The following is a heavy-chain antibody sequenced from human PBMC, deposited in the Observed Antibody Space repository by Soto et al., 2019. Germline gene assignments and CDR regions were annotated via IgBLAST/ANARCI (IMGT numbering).Heavy chain of an antibody. J-gene: IGHJ6*02. V-gene: IGHV2-5*02. CDR1: GFSLSTGGVG. D-gene: IGHD2-21*02. CDR3: AHSRCGGDCLQSYSSHYYYGMYV. CDR2: IYWDDDK. Sequence: QITLKESGPSLVKPTQTLTLTCTFSGFSLSTGGVGVGWIRQPPGKALEWLALIYWDDDKRYSPSLRSRLTVTKDTSKNQVVLTITNMDPVYTATSYCAHSRCGGDCLQSYSSHYYYGMYVWGQGTTVTVSS.